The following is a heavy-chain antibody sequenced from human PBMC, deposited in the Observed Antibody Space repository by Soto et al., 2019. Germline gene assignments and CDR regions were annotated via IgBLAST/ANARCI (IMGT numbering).Heavy chain of an antibody. CDR1: GGSISSSSYY. CDR2: IYYSGST. J-gene: IGHJ6*02. CDR3: ARGRGARERRKYGMDV. D-gene: IGHD1-1*01. V-gene: IGHV4-39*01. Sequence: PSETLSLTCTVSGGSISSSSYYWGWIRQPPGKGLEWIGSIYYSGSTYYNPSLKSRVTISVDTSKNQFSLKLSSVTAADTAVYYCARGRGARERRKYGMDVWGQGTTVTVSS.